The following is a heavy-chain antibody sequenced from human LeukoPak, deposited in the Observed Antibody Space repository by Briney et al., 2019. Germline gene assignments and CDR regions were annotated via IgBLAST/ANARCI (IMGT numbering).Heavy chain of an antibody. CDR2: IIPIFGTA. Sequence: ASVKVSCKASGGTFSSYAISWVRQAPGQGLEWMGGIIPIFGTANYAQKFQGRVTITADKSTSTAYMELSSLRSEDTAVYYCAGKGVHGDYNWFDPWGQGTLVTVSS. CDR3: AGKGVHGDYNWFDP. CDR1: GGTFSSYA. J-gene: IGHJ5*02. V-gene: IGHV1-69*06. D-gene: IGHD4-17*01.